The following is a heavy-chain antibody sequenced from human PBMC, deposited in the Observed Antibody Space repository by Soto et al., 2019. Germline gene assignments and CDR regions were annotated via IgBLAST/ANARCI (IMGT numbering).Heavy chain of an antibody. D-gene: IGHD2-2*01. CDR3: ARDLKLGTSCYGY. J-gene: IGHJ4*02. V-gene: IGHV3-33*01. CDR1: GFTFSSYG. CDR2: IWYDGSNK. Sequence: VGSLRLSCAASGFTFSSYGMHWVRQAPGKGLEWVAVIWYDGSNKYYADSVKGRFTISRDNSKNTLYLQMNSLRAEDTAVYYCARDLKLGTSCYGYWGQGTLVTVSS.